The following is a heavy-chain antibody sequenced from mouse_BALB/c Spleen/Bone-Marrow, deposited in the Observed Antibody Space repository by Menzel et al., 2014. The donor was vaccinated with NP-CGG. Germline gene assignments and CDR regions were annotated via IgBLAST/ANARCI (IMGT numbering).Heavy chain of an antibody. CDR2: ISYSGST. J-gene: IGHJ3*01. CDR3: ARDYGYPAWFAY. CDR1: GDSITSGY. Sequence: EVQLVESGPSLVKPSQTLSLTCSVTGDSITSGYWNWIRKFPGNKLEYMEYISYSGSTYYNPSLKSRISITRDTSKNXYYLQLNSVTTEDTATYYCARDYGYPAWFAYWGQGTLVTVSA. V-gene: IGHV3-8*02. D-gene: IGHD1-2*01.